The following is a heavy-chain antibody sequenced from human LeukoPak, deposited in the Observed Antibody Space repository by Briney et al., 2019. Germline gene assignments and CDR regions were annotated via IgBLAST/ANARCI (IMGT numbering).Heavy chain of an antibody. Sequence: GGSLRLSCAASASTFSSYWMHWVRQAPGKGLMWFSRINSDGISTSYADSVKGRFTISRDNAKNTLYLQMNSLRAEDTAVYYCAKGGATVIDYWGQGTLVTVSS. J-gene: IGHJ4*02. CDR1: ASTFSSYW. D-gene: IGHD4-17*01. CDR3: AKGGATVIDY. CDR2: INSDGIST. V-gene: IGHV3-74*01.